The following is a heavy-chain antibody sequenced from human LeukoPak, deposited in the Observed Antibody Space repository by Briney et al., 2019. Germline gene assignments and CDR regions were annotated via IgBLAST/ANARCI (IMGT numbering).Heavy chain of an antibody. CDR1: GFTFSSYG. D-gene: IGHD3-10*01. CDR2: ISYDGSNK. CDR3: AKDHGSGSYSHYFDY. Sequence: GGSLRLSCAASGFTFSSYGMHWVRQAPGKGLEWVAVISYDGSNKYYADSVKGRFTISRDNSKNTLYLQMNSLRAEDTAVYYCAKDHGSGSYSHYFDYWGQGTLVTVSS. J-gene: IGHJ4*02. V-gene: IGHV3-30*18.